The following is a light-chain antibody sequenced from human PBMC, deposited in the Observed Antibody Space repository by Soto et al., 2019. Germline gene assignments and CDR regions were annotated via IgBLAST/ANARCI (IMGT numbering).Light chain of an antibody. CDR2: EVS. J-gene: IGLJ2*01. CDR1: SSDVGGYNY. V-gene: IGLV2-14*01. CDR3: SSYTSSSTL. Sequence: QSALTQPASVSGSPGQSITISCTGTSSDVGGYNYVSWYQQHPGKAPKLMIYEVSHRPSGVSNRFSGSKSGNTASLTISGLQAEDEADYYCSSYTSSSTLFGGGTKLT.